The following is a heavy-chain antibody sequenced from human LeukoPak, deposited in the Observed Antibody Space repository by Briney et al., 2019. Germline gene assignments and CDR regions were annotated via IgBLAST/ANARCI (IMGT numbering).Heavy chain of an antibody. Sequence: GGSLRLSCAGSGFTFSNSWMGWVRQAPGKGLEWVANVQHIGGETYYVDSVKGRFTISRDNTKNSVYLQMNSLGADDTAVYYCATYSILNAREFRYWGQGTLVTVTS. D-gene: IGHD4-11*01. CDR3: ATYSILNAREFRY. CDR1: GFTFSNSW. CDR2: VQHIGGET. J-gene: IGHJ1*01. V-gene: IGHV3-7*01.